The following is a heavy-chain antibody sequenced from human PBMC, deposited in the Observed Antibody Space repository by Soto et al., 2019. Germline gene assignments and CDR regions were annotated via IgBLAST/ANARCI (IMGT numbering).Heavy chain of an antibody. J-gene: IGHJ4*02. CDR2: ISSSRGYT. V-gene: IGHV3-21*01. CDR1: GFTFSSYS. CDR3: GRGLSLNTNMDY. Sequence: EVQLVESGGGLVKPGGSLRLSCAASGFTFSSYSMNWVRQAPGKGLEWVSSISSSRGYTSYADSVKGRFTISRDNAKNSMYLESAGLRAEHTPVFYCGRGLSLNTNMDYWGPGALVTSSS.